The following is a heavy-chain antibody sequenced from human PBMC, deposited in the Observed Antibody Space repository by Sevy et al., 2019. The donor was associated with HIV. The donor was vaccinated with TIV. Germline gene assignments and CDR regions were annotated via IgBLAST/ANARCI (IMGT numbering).Heavy chain of an antibody. J-gene: IGHJ3*01. CDR1: GFTFNTHA. CDR2: ISATGSST. V-gene: IGHV3-23*01. D-gene: IGHD3-22*01. CDR3: ANALNPALESMIEVIFRTLKGFDV. Sequence: GGSLRLSCAASGFTFNTHAMNWVRQAPGKGLEWVSVISATGSSTYYADSVKGRFTISRDNSKNTLNLQMNSLTADDTDVYYCANALNPALESMIEVIFRTLKGFDVWGQGTMVTVSS.